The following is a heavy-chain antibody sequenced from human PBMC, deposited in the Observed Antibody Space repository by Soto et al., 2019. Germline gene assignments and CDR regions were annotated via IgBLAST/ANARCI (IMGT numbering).Heavy chain of an antibody. CDR3: ATQRDYGDYGAFDY. CDR2: INPNNGGT. J-gene: IGHJ4*02. V-gene: IGHV1-2*04. Sequence: VASVKVSCKTSGYTFTGYYIHWVRQAPGQGLEWMGWINPNNGGTNYAQNFQGWVTMTRDTSISTAYMELSRLRSDDTAVYYCATQRDYGDYGAFDYWGQGTLVTVSS. D-gene: IGHD4-17*01. CDR1: GYTFTGYY.